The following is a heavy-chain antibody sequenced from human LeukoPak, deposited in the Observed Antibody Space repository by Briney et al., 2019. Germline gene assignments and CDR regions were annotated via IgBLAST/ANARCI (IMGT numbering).Heavy chain of an antibody. D-gene: IGHD6-19*01. CDR2: IYSSGTT. J-gene: IGHJ5*02. CDR3: ARDDSTGYGGWFDP. V-gene: IGHV4-4*07. CDR1: SGSITSYY. Sequence: SETLSLTCTVSSGSITSYYWSWIRQPAGTGLEWIGRIYSSGTTNYNPSLKSRVTMSVDTSKNQFSLKLSSVTAADTPVYYCARDDSTGYGGWFDPWGQGTLVTVSS.